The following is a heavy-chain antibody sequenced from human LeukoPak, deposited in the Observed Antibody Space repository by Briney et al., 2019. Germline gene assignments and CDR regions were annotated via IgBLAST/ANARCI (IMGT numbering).Heavy chain of an antibody. CDR2: ISSSSSYI. D-gene: IGHD3-10*01. J-gene: IGHJ5*02. CDR1: GFTFSSYS. Sequence: GGSLRLSCAASGFTFSSYSMNWVRQAPGKGLEWVSSISSSSSYIYYADSVKGRFTISRDNAKNSLYLQMNSLRAEDTAVYYCARDSTMVRGVYKFDPWGQGTLVTVSS. V-gene: IGHV3-21*01. CDR3: ARDSTMVRGVYKFDP.